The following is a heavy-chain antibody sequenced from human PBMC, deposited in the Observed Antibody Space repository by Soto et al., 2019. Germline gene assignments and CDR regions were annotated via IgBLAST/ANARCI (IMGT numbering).Heavy chain of an antibody. J-gene: IGHJ4*02. CDR1: GFTFSSYG. CDR2: ISYDGSNK. Sequence: QVRLVESGGGVVQPGRSLRLSCAASGFTFSSYGMHWVRQAPGKGLEWVAVISYDGSNKYYADSVKGRFTISRDNSKNTLYLQMNSLRAEDTAVYYCAKVYTYYYDSSGYYDDYFDYWGQGTLVTVSS. D-gene: IGHD3-22*01. V-gene: IGHV3-30*18. CDR3: AKVYTYYYDSSGYYDDYFDY.